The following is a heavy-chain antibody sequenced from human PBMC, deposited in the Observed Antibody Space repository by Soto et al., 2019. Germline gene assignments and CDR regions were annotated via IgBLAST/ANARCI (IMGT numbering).Heavy chain of an antibody. V-gene: IGHV3-23*01. Sequence: EVQLLESGGGLVQPGGSLRLSCAASGFIFDSYAMSWVRQAPGKGLEWVSAISGSSATTYYADSVKGRFTISRDNSKNMVYLQMNSLRAEDTAVYFCAKDAKGASAPFFFDDWGPGTLVTVSS. CDR1: GFIFDSYA. CDR2: ISGSSATT. CDR3: AKDAKGASAPFFFDD. D-gene: IGHD6-13*01. J-gene: IGHJ4*01.